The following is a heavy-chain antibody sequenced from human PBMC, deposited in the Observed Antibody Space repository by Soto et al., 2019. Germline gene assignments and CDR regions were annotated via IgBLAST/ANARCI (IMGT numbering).Heavy chain of an antibody. Sequence: QAQLVQSGAEVKKPGASVKVSCKASGYTFTSYYMHWVRQAPGQGLEWMGIINPSGGSTSYAQKCQGRVTMTRDTSTSTVYMELSSLRSEDTAVYYCARVHIEKYYFDYWGQGTLVTVSS. V-gene: IGHV1-46*01. CDR2: INPSGGST. CDR1: GYTFTSYY. D-gene: IGHD2-21*01. CDR3: ARVHIEKYYFDY. J-gene: IGHJ4*02.